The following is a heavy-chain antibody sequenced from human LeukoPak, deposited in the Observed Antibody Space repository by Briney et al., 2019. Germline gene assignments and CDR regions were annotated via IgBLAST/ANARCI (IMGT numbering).Heavy chain of an antibody. CDR1: GYTFTSYG. CDR2: ISAYNGNT. Sequence: ASVKVSCKASGYTFTSYGISWVRQAPGQGLEWMGRISAYNGNTNYAQKLQGRVTMTTDTSTSTAYMELRSLRSDDTAVYYCARDSVITMIVVVPTRHDAFDIWGQGTMVTVSS. J-gene: IGHJ3*02. CDR3: ARDSVITMIVVVPTRHDAFDI. V-gene: IGHV1-18*01. D-gene: IGHD3-22*01.